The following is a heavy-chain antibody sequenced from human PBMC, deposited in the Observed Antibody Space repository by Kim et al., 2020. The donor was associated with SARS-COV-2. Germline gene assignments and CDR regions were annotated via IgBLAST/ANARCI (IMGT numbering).Heavy chain of an antibody. CDR3: ARGYSGGPIYAFDI. Sequence: GGSLRLSCADSEITFSDHYMDWVRQGPGKGLEWVGRIANKANSYTTEYAASVKGRFTISRDDSKNSLYLQMNTLKTEDTAAYFCARGYSGGPIYAFDIWGQGTMVTVSS. CDR1: EITFSDHY. V-gene: IGHV3-72*01. D-gene: IGHD6-19*01. J-gene: IGHJ3*02. CDR2: IANKANSYTT.